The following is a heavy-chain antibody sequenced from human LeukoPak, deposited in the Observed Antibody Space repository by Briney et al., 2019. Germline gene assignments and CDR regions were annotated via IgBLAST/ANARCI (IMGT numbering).Heavy chain of an antibody. Sequence: SETLSLTCTVSGGSISSSDYYWGWICQPPGKGLEWIGNIYYTGSSSYNSSLKSRVTISVDTSKNQFSLQLSSVTAADTAVYYCARENYCTNGVCWAFDPWGQGTLVTVSS. J-gene: IGHJ5*02. CDR2: IYYTGSS. CDR3: ARENYCTNGVCWAFDP. V-gene: IGHV4-39*07. CDR1: GGSISSSDYY. D-gene: IGHD2-8*01.